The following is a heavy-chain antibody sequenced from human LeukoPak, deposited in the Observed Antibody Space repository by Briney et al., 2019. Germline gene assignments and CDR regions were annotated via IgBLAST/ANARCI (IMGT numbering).Heavy chain of an antibody. J-gene: IGHJ4*02. V-gene: IGHV3-48*02. CDR3: ARAHYFKYYYDSSGLMAPFDY. Sequence: HSGGSLRLSCAASGFTFSSYSMNWVRQAPGKGLERVSYISSSSSTIYYADSVKGRFTISRDNAKNSLYLQMNSLRDEDTAVYYCARAHYFKYYYDSSGLMAPFDYWGQGTLVTVSS. CDR2: ISSSSSTI. CDR1: GFTFSSYS. D-gene: IGHD3-22*01.